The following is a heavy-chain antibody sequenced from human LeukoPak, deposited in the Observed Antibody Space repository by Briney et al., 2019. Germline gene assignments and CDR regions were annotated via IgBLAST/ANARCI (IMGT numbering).Heavy chain of an antibody. CDR1: GGTFSSYA. D-gene: IGHD6-19*01. CDR3: ARSLTGYSSGWRFDY. Sequence: SVKVSCKASGGTFSSYAISWVRQAPGQGLELMGGIIPIFGTANYAQKFQGRVTITTDESTSTAYMELSSLRSEDTAVYYCARSLTGYSSGWRFDYWGQGTLVTVSS. CDR2: IIPIFGTA. J-gene: IGHJ4*02. V-gene: IGHV1-69*05.